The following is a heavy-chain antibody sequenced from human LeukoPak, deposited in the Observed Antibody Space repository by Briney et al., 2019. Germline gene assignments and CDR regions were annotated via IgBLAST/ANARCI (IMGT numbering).Heavy chain of an antibody. V-gene: IGHV3-30*04. CDR3: AKAGEVVGATWYFDY. Sequence: GGSLRLSCAASGFTFSSYAMHWVRQAPGKGLEWVAVISYDGSNKYYADSVKGRFTISRDNSKNTLYLQMNSLRAEDTAVYYCAKAGEVVGATWYFDYWGQETLVTVSS. D-gene: IGHD1-26*01. CDR1: GFTFSSYA. CDR2: ISYDGSNK. J-gene: IGHJ4*02.